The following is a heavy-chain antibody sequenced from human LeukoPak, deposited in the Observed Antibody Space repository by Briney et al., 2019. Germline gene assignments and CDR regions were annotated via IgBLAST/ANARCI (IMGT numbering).Heavy chain of an antibody. CDR1: GFTFSSYE. CDR3: ARGGRYCSGGSCYVDY. CDR2: ISSSGSTI. J-gene: IGHJ4*02. D-gene: IGHD2-15*01. Sequence: GGSLRLSCAASGFTFSSYEMNWVRQAPGKGLEWVSYISSSGSTIYYADSVKGRFTISRDNAKNSLYLQMNSLRGEDTAVYYCARGGRYCSGGSCYVDYWGQGTLVTVSS. V-gene: IGHV3-48*03.